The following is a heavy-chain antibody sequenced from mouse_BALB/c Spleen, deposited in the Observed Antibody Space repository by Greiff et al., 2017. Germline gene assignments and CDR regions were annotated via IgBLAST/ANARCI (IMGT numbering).Heavy chain of an antibody. V-gene: IGHV2-9*02. CDR2: IWAGGST. Sequence: VQLQQSGPGLVAPSQSLSITCTVSGFSLTSYGVHWVRQPPGKGLEWLGVIWAGGSTNYNSALMSRLSISKDNSKSQVFLKMNSLQTDDTAMYYCARYDYDGSYWYFDVWGAGTTVTVSS. CDR3: ARYDYDGSYWYFDV. CDR1: GFSLTSYG. J-gene: IGHJ1*01. D-gene: IGHD2-4*01.